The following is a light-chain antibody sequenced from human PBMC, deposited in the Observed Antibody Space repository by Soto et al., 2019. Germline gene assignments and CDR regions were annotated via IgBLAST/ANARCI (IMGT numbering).Light chain of an antibody. Sequence: DIPVTQSPSTLSASVGDRVTITCRASQPISDWLAWYQKKPGKAPKLLIFEASSLESGVPSRFSGSGSGTEFPLTISGLQPDDFATYFCQPYDTYSWTFGPGTQV. CDR2: EAS. CDR3: QPYDTYSWT. CDR1: QPISDW. V-gene: IGKV1-5*01. J-gene: IGKJ1*01.